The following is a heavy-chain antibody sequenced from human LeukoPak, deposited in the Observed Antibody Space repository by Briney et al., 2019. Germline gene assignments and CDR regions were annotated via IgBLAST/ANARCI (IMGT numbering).Heavy chain of an antibody. CDR3: ASYDDYGDNGPSVRDAFDI. V-gene: IGHV4-4*07. CDR1: GGSISSYY. J-gene: IGHJ3*02. Sequence: SETLSLACTVCGGSISSYYWSWIRQPAGKGLDWIGRIYTSGSTNYNPSLKSRVTISVATSKNQFSLKLSSVTAADTAVYYCASYDDYGDNGPSVRDAFDIWGQGTMVTVSS. CDR2: IYTSGST. D-gene: IGHD4-17*01.